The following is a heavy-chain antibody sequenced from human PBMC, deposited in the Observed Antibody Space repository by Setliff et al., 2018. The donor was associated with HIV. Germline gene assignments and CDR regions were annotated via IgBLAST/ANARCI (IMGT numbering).Heavy chain of an antibody. J-gene: IGHJ6*03. Sequence: GGSLRLSCAASGFTFSNAWMSWVRQAPGKGLEWVGRIKTKTDGETTDYAAPVKGRFTISGDDSKNTLYLQMNSLKTEDTAVYYCTTDPKSGYYYYYYYYMDVWGKGTTVTVSS. CDR3: TTDPKSGYYYYYYYYMDV. CDR1: GFTFSNAW. CDR2: IKTKTDGETT. D-gene: IGHD5-12*01. V-gene: IGHV3-15*01.